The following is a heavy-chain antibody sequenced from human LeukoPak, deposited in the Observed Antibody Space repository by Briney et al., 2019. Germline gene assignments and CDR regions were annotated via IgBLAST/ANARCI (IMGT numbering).Heavy chain of an antibody. CDR3: ARGRDYYDSSGYIQHPFDY. V-gene: IGHV4-39*07. CDR2: IYYSGST. D-gene: IGHD3-22*01. J-gene: IGHJ4*02. CDR1: GGSISSSSYY. Sequence: SETLSLTCTVSGGSISSSSYYWGWIRQPPGKGLEWIGSIYYSGSTYYNPSLKSRVTMSVDTSKNQFSLKLSSVTAADTAVYYCARGRDYYDSSGYIQHPFDYWGQGTLVTVSS.